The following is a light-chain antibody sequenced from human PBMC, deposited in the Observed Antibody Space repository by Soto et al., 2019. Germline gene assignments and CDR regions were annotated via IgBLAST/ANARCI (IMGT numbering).Light chain of an antibody. V-gene: IGKV3-20*01. CDR2: GAS. CDR1: QSVNSNY. Sequence: IVLTQSPGTLSLSTGDRATLSCRASQSVNSNYLAWYQHKPGQAPRLLISGASRRATGIPDRFSGSGSGTDFTLTISRLEPEDFAVYYCQNLGDFGQGTKVDIK. CDR3: QNLGD. J-gene: IGKJ1*01.